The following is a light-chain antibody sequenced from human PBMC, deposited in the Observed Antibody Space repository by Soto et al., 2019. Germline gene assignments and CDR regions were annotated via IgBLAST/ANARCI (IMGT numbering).Light chain of an antibody. CDR2: DVS. J-gene: IGLJ2*01. CDR1: SSDVGGYNF. CDR3: SSCTASGTRI. V-gene: IGLV2-14*01. Sequence: QSALAQPASVSGSPGESITISCTGTSSDVGGYNFVSWYQQHPGKAPKLIIFDVSNRPSGVSNRFSGSKSGNTASLTISGLQAEDEADYYCSSCTASGTRIFGGGTKVTVL.